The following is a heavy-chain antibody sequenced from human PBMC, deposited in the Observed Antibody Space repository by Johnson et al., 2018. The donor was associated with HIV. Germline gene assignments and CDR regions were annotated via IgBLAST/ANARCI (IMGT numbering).Heavy chain of an antibody. J-gene: IGHJ3*02. V-gene: IGHV3-30*02. D-gene: IGHD4-17*01. CDR2: IRYDGSNK. CDR1: GFTVSSNY. Sequence: QVLLVESGGGLVQPGGSLRLSCAASGFTVSSNYMSWVRQAPGKGLEWVAFIRYDGSNKYYADSVKCRFTISRDNSKNTLYLQMNSLRAEDTAVYYCAKGNGDYRSDAFDIWGQGTMVTVSS. CDR3: AKGNGDYRSDAFDI.